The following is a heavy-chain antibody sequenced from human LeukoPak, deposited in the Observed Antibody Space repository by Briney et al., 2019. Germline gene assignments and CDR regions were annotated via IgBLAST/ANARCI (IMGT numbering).Heavy chain of an antibody. J-gene: IGHJ4*01. V-gene: IGHV3-74*01. D-gene: IGHD3-16*01. CDR3: AGVLGVPDLAYFDY. CDR2: IRSDGSST. Sequence: GGSLRLSCGASVFTYNTYWMHWVRQAPGKGLVWVSRIRSDGSSTSYADSVRGRFTISRDNAKNTLYLQMNSLRAEDTAVYYCAGVLGVPDLAYFDYWGHGTLVTVSS. CDR1: VFTYNTYW.